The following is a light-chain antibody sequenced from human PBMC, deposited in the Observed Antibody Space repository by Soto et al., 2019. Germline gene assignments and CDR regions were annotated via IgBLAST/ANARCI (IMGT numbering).Light chain of an antibody. CDR1: QSISSW. Sequence: DIQMTQSPSTLSVSVGDRVTITCRASQSISSWLAWYQQKPGKAPKLLIYDASSLESGVPSRFSGSGSGTEFTLTISSLQPHDFATYYCQQYNSYSPWTFGQGTKGDIK. CDR2: DAS. CDR3: QQYNSYSPWT. J-gene: IGKJ1*01. V-gene: IGKV1-5*01.